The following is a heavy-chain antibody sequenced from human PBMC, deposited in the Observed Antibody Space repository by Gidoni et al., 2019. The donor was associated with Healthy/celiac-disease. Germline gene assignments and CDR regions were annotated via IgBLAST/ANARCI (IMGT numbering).Heavy chain of an antibody. CDR3: ARAWTAVAGTPGPYYYYGMDV. CDR1: GFTFSSYS. D-gene: IGHD6-19*01. V-gene: IGHV3-21*01. J-gene: IGHJ6*02. Sequence: EVQLVESGGGLVKPGGSLRLSCAASGFTFSSYSMNWVRQAPGKGLGWVSSISSSSSYIYYADSVKGRFTISRDNAKNSLYLQMNSLRAEDTAVYYCARAWTAVAGTPGPYYYYGMDVWGQGTTVTVSS. CDR2: ISSSSSYI.